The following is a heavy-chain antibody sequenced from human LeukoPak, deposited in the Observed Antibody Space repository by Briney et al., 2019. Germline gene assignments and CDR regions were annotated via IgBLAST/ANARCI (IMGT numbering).Heavy chain of an antibody. Sequence: GGSLRLSCAASGFTFSSYWMSWVRQAPGKGLEWVANIKQDGSEKYYVDSVKGRFTISRDNAKNSLYLQMNSLRAEDTAVYYCAREPLLVGQWLVRHYGWFDYWGQGTLVTVSS. J-gene: IGHJ4*02. V-gene: IGHV3-7*01. CDR3: AREPLLVGQWLVRHYGWFDY. CDR2: IKQDGSEK. D-gene: IGHD6-19*01. CDR1: GFTFSSYW.